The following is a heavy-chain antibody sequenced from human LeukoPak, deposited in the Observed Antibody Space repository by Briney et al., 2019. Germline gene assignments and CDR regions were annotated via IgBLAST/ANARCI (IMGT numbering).Heavy chain of an antibody. CDR3: TNRGVDHYGSVSFSYYFDD. D-gene: IGHD3-10*01. CDR1: GFTVSSNY. Sequence: PGGSLRLSCAASGFTVSSNYMSWVRQAPGKGLEWVSVIYSGGSTYYADSVKGRFTISRDNSKNTLYLQMNSLRAEDTAVYYCTNRGVDHYGSVSFSYYFDDWGQGTQVTVAS. V-gene: IGHV3-53*01. J-gene: IGHJ4*02. CDR2: IYSGGST.